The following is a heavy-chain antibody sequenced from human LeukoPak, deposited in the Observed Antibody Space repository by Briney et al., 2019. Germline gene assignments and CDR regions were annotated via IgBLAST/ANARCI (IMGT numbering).Heavy chain of an antibody. CDR3: AKLLRYFDWSPQREY. V-gene: IGHV3-30*02. D-gene: IGHD3-9*01. J-gene: IGHJ4*02. CDR1: GFTLSSYG. CDR2: IRYDGSNK. Sequence: PGGSLRLSCAASGFTLSSYGMHWVRQAPGKGLEWVAFIRYDGSNKYYADSVKGRFTISRDNSKNTLYVQMNSLRAEDTAVYYCAKLLRYFDWSPQREYWGQGTLVTVSS.